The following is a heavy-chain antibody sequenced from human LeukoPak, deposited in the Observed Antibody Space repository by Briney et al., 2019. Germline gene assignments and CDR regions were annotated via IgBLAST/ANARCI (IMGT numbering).Heavy chain of an antibody. J-gene: IGHJ4*02. CDR1: RFSFSDYA. D-gene: IGHD6-19*01. CDR3: ATVGRWLAYFDY. V-gene: IGHV3-30*04. Sequence: GGSLRLSCTASRFSFSDYAVHCVRQAPGKGLEWLAIISYDGKNKEYADSVKGRFTISRDNSKKALYLQMNSLRAEDTAVYYFATVGRWLAYFDYWGQGTLVTVSS. CDR2: ISYDGKNK.